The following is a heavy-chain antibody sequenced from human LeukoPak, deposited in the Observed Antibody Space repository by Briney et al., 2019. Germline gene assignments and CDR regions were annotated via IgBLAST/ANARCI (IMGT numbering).Heavy chain of an antibody. Sequence: ASVKVSCKASGYTLTGYYMHWVRQAPGQGLEWMGWTNPNSGGTNYTQKVQGSVTSTMATYISTAYMELSRLRSDVTAVYYCSRYLGYCSSTSCSVYCEYWGQETLVTVAS. V-gene: IGHV1-2*01. CDR1: GYTLTGYY. D-gene: IGHD2-2*01. CDR2: TNPNSGGT. CDR3: SRYLGYCSSTSCSVYCEY. J-gene: IGHJ4*02.